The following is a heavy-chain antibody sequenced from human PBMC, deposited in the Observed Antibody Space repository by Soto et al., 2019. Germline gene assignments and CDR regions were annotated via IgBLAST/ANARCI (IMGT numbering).Heavy chain of an antibody. V-gene: IGHV3-30*18. CDR3: AKDGPPTAAGTGLDY. Sequence: GGSLRLSCAASGFTFSSYGMHWVRQAPGKGLEWVAVISYDGSNKYYADSVKGRFTISRDNSKNTLYLQMNSLRAEDTAVYYCAKDGPPTAAGTGLDYWGQGTLVTVSS. CDR2: ISYDGSNK. CDR1: GFTFSSYG. J-gene: IGHJ4*02. D-gene: IGHD6-13*01.